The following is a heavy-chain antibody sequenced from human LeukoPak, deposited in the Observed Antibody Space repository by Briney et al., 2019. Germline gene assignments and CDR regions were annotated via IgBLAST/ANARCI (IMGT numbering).Heavy chain of an antibody. V-gene: IGHV3-21*01. J-gene: IGHJ4*02. CDR1: GFTFSSYS. Sequence: GGSLRLSCAASGFTFSSYSMNWVRQAPGKGLEWVSSISSSSSYIYYADSVKGRFTISRDNAKNSLYLQMNSLRAEDTAVYSCARSGGSSSRNFDYWGQGTLVTVSS. CDR2: ISSSSSYI. CDR3: ARSGGSSSRNFDY. D-gene: IGHD2-15*01.